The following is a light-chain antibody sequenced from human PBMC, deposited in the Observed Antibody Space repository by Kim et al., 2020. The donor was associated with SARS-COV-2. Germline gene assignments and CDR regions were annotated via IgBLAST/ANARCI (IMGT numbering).Light chain of an antibody. CDR1: QIGDIN. Sequence: PGETARITCGGKQIGDINVHWYQERPGQAPVLVNSDDTDRPSGIPERFSGSNSGNTATLTINRVEAVDEADYYCQVWDGSSDHWVFGGGTQLTVL. CDR2: DDT. J-gene: IGLJ3*02. CDR3: QVWDGSSDHWV. V-gene: IGLV3-21*02.